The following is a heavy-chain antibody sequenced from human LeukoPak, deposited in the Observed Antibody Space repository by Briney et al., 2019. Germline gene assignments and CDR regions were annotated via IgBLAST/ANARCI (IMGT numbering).Heavy chain of an antibody. CDR3: ARGGPRRWLFSHGYFDY. Sequence: GGSLRLSCAASGFSFSDYYMIWIRQAPGKGMEWVSFISGSGSAIDYADSVKGRFTISRDRAKSSVYLQLNSLRVDDTALYYCARGGPRRWLFSHGYFDYWGQGTLVTVSS. CDR2: ISGSGSAI. D-gene: IGHD5-24*01. V-gene: IGHV3-11*01. J-gene: IGHJ4*02. CDR1: GFSFSDYY.